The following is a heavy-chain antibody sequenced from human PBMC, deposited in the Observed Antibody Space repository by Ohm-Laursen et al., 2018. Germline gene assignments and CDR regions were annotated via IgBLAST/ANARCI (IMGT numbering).Heavy chain of an antibody. CDR2: IGGDDRT. Sequence: SLRLSCAASGFTFSTYWMSWVRQAPGKGLEWVSAIGGDDRTHYADSVKGRFTISKDKSKNMLYLQMNSLRAEDTAVYHCASRRIVTMDRGAFNVWGQGTMVTVSS. CDR3: ASRRIVTMDRGAFNV. CDR1: GFTFSTYW. J-gene: IGHJ3*01. V-gene: IGHV3-23*01. D-gene: IGHD4-11*01.